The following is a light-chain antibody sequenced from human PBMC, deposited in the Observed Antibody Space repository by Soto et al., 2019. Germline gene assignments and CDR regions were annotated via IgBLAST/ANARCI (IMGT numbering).Light chain of an antibody. J-gene: IGLJ1*01. Sequence: QSVLTQPASVSGSPGQSITISCTGTSSDVGNYKYVSWYQQHPGKAPKLMIYEVSNRPSGVSNRFSGSKSGNTASLTISGRQAEDDTDYYCFSYTSSGTYVFGTGTKLTVL. CDR3: FSYTSSGTYV. CDR1: SSDVGNYKY. CDR2: EVS. V-gene: IGLV2-14*01.